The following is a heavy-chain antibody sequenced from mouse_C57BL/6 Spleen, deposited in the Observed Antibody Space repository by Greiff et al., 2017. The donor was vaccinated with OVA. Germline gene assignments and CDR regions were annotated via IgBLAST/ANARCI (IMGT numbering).Heavy chain of an antibody. CDR2: IYPGSGNT. J-gene: IGHJ4*01. CDR1: GYTFTDYY. CDR3: ARSDYGSNYAMDY. Sequence: VKLMESGAELVRPGASVKLSCKASGYTFTDYYINWVKQRPGQGLEWIARIYPGSGNTYYNEKFKGKATLTAEKSSSTAYMQLSSLTSEDSAVYFCARSDYGSNYAMDYWGQGTSVTVSS. D-gene: IGHD1-1*01. V-gene: IGHV1-76*01.